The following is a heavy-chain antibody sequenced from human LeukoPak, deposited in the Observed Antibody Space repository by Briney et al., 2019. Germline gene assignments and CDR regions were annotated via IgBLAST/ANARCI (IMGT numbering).Heavy chain of an antibody. CDR1: GGSISSSSYY. CDR2: IYCSGST. J-gene: IGHJ5*02. V-gene: IGHV4-39*01. D-gene: IGHD2-2*01. CDR3: ARHRIVVVPAAIPNWFDP. Sequence: SETLSLTCTVSGGSISSSSYYWGWIRQPPGKGLEWIGSIYCSGSTYYNPSLKSRVTISVDTSKNQFSLKLSSVTAADTAVYYCARHRIVVVPAAIPNWFDPWGQGTLVTVSS.